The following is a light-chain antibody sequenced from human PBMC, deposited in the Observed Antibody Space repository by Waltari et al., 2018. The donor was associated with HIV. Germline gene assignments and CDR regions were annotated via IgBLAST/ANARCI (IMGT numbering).Light chain of an antibody. J-gene: IGLJ2*01. Sequence: QAVLTPPPSVSGAPGQRVTISCPGSTPNLGADYDEHWYKHIPGTAPKLLISGNKNRPSGVPDRFSASKSGTSASLTITGLQAEDEADYFCQSYDITLSASVVFGGGTKLTVL. V-gene: IGLV1-40*01. CDR3: QSYDITLSASVV. CDR2: GNK. CDR1: TPNLGADYD.